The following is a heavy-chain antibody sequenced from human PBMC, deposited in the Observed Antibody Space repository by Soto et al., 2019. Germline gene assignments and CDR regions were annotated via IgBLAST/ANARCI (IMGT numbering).Heavy chain of an antibody. J-gene: IGHJ6*03. CDR3: ARGPGKFLEWLASTAGYYYYMDV. CDR2: INHSGST. D-gene: IGHD3-3*01. CDR1: GGSFSGYY. V-gene: IGHV4-34*01. Sequence: PSETLSLTCAVYGGSFSGYYWSWIRQPPGKGLEWIGEINHSGSTNYNPSLKSRVTISVDTSKNQFSLKLSSVTAADTAVYYCARGPGKFLEWLASTAGYYYYMDVWGKGTTVTVSS.